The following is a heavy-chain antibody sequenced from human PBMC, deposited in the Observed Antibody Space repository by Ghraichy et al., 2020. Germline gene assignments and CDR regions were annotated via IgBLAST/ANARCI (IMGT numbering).Heavy chain of an antibody. CDR2: IYSGGST. V-gene: IGHV3-53*01. J-gene: IGHJ4*02. CDR3: ARSGVSSGWAFDY. Sequence: GGSLRLSCAASGFTVSSNYMSWVRQAPGKGLEWVSVIYSGGSTYYADSVKGRFTISRDNSKNTLYLQMNSLRAEDTAVYYCARSGVSSGWAFDYWGQGTLVTVSS. CDR1: GFTVSSNY. D-gene: IGHD6-19*01.